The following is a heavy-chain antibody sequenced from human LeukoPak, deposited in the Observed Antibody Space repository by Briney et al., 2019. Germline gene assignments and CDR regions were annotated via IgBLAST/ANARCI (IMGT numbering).Heavy chain of an antibody. CDR3: TRDSTAAATGY. Sequence: GASVKVSCKASGGTFSSYAISWVRQAPGQGLEWMGRIIPILGIANYAQKFQGRVTITADKSTSTAYMELSSLRSEGTAVYYCTRDSTAAATGYWGQGTLVTVSS. CDR2: IIPILGIA. V-gene: IGHV1-69*04. J-gene: IGHJ4*02. D-gene: IGHD6-13*01. CDR1: GGTFSSYA.